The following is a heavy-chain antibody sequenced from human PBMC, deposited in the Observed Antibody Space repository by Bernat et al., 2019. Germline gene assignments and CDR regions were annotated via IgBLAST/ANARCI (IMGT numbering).Heavy chain of an antibody. J-gene: IGHJ3*02. Sequence: EVQLVESGGGLVQPGGSLRLSCAASGFTLGTYGVTWVRQAPGKGLEWVSSISGRGDGTFYADSVKGRFTISRDNSKNTVYLQMNSLRDEDTAVYFCAKDANGYYVGAFDMWGQGTLVTVSS. CDR3: AKDANGYYVGAFDM. V-gene: IGHV3-23*04. CDR1: GFTLGTYG. D-gene: IGHD4-17*01. CDR2: ISGRGDGT.